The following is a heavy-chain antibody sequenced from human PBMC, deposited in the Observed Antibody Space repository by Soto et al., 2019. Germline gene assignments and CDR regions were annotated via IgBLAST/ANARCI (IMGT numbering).Heavy chain of an antibody. CDR3: ARDLVGSGSYPTYYFDY. Sequence: GASVKVSCKAYGYTFTSYGISWVRQAPGQGLEWMGWISAYNGNTNYAQKLQGRVTMTTDTSTSTAYMELRSLRSDDTAVYYCARDLVGSGSYPTYYFDYWGQGTLVTVSS. V-gene: IGHV1-18*04. CDR1: GYTFTSYG. D-gene: IGHD3-10*01. J-gene: IGHJ4*02. CDR2: ISAYNGNT.